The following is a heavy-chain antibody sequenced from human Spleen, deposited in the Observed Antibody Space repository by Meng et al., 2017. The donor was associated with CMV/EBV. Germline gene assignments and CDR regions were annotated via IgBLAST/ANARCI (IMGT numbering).Heavy chain of an antibody. CDR2: IYYSGST. CDR3: ARGVGALRY. Sequence: QVRLKQWGAGLLKPSETLSLTCTVSGGSISSGDYYWSWIRQPPGKGLEWIGYIYYSGSTYYNPSLKSRVTISVDTSKNQFSLKLSSVTAADTAVYYCARGVGALRYWGQGTLVTVSS. CDR1: GGSISSGDYY. D-gene: IGHD3-3*01. V-gene: IGHV4-30-4*08. J-gene: IGHJ4*02.